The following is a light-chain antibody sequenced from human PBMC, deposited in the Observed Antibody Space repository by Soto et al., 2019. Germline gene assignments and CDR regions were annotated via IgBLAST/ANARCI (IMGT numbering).Light chain of an antibody. CDR3: QQYYSTPLT. J-gene: IGKJ4*02. Sequence: DIVMTQSPDSLAVSLGERANINCKSSQSVLYSSNNKNYLAWYQQKPGQPPRLLIYWASTRESGVPDRFSGSGSVTDFTLTISSLQAEDVAFYYCQQYYSTPLTFGGGTKVEIK. CDR1: QSVLYSSNNKNY. CDR2: WAS. V-gene: IGKV4-1*01.